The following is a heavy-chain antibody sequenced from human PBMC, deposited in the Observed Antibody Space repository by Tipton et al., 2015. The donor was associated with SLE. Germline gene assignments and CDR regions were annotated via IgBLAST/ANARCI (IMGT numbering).Heavy chain of an antibody. D-gene: IGHD6-13*01. CDR3: AREEGSSWYGAGDY. CDR1: GGSFSGYY. Sequence: TLFLTCAVYGGSFSGYYWSWIRQPPGKGLEWIGEINHSGSTNYNPSLKSRVTISVDTSKNQFSLKLSSVTAADTAVYYCAREEGSSWYGAGDYWGQGTLVTVSS. J-gene: IGHJ4*02. V-gene: IGHV4-34*01. CDR2: INHSGST.